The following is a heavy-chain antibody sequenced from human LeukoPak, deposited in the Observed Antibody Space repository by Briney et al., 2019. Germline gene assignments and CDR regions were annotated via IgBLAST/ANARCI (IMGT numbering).Heavy chain of an antibody. J-gene: IGHJ4*02. CDR2: ISGDGAST. V-gene: IGHV3-64*05. CDR3: VYQVQGVVE. Sequence: GGSLRLSCSASGFTFSSYVMHWVRQAPGKGLEYVSGISGDGASTYFADSVKGRFTISRDNYKNTLYVQMTSLRAEDTAVYYCVYQVQGVVEWGQGTLVTVSS. CDR1: GFTFSSYV. D-gene: IGHD2-15*01.